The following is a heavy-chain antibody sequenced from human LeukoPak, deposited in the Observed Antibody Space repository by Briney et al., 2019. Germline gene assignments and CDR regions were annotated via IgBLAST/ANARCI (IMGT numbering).Heavy chain of an antibody. CDR2: IIPIFGTA. Sequence: SVKVSCKASGGAFSSYAISWVRQAPGQGLEWMGRIIPIFGTANYAQKFQGRVTITTDESTSTAYMELSSLRSEDTAVYYCARGHSSGPGDYWGQGTLVTVSS. D-gene: IGHD6-19*01. V-gene: IGHV1-69*05. J-gene: IGHJ4*02. CDR3: ARGHSSGPGDY. CDR1: GGAFSSYA.